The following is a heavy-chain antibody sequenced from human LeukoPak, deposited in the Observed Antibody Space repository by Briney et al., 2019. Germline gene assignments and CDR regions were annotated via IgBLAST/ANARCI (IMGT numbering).Heavy chain of an antibody. CDR3: ARGAVAVVGRTPLDY. CDR2: IYYSGST. D-gene: IGHD4-23*01. V-gene: IGHV4-30-4*01. J-gene: IGHJ4*02. Sequence: IYYSGSTYYNPSLKSRVTISVDTSKNQFSLKLSSVTAADTAVYYCARGAVAVVGRTPLDYWGQGTLVTVSS.